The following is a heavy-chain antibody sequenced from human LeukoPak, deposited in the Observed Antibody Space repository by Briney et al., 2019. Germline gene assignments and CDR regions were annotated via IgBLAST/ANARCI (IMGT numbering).Heavy chain of an antibody. CDR2: ISAYNGNT. J-gene: IGHJ4*02. Sequence: ASMKVSCKASGYTFTSYGISWVRQAPGQGLEWMGWISAYNGNTNYAQKLQGRVTMTTDTSASTAYMELRSLRSDDTAVYYCARDLYYYDSSGYYSEYWGQGTLVTVSS. V-gene: IGHV1-18*01. CDR1: GYTFTSYG. CDR3: ARDLYYYDSSGYYSEY. D-gene: IGHD3-22*01.